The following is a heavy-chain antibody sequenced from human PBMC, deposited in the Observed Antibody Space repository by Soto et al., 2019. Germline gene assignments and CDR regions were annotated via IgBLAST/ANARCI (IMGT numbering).Heavy chain of an antibody. CDR3: ARGGPLTGTRIDYYYYYGMDV. CDR1: GGTFSSYA. J-gene: IGHJ6*02. D-gene: IGHD1-7*01. CDR2: IIPIFGTA. Sequence: SVKVSCKASGGTFSSYAISWVRQAPGQGLEWMGGIIPIFGTANYAQKFQGRVTITADESTSTAYMELSSLRSEDTAVYYCARGGPLTGTRIDYYYYYGMDVWGQGTTVTVSS. V-gene: IGHV1-69*13.